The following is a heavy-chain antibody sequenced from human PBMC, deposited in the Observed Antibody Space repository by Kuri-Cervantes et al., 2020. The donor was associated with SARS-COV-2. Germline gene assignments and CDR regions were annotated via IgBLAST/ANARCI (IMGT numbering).Heavy chain of an antibody. V-gene: IGHV3-74*01. CDR1: GFTFSSYW. CDR3: ARVMGSSSSYGMDV. CDR2: INSDGSST. Sequence: GGSLRLSCAASGFTFSSYWMHWVRQAPGKGLVWVSRINSDGSSTSYADSVKGRFTISRDNAKNSLYLQMNSLRAEDTAVYYCARVMGSSSSYGMDVWGQGTTVTVSS. J-gene: IGHJ6*02. D-gene: IGHD6-13*01.